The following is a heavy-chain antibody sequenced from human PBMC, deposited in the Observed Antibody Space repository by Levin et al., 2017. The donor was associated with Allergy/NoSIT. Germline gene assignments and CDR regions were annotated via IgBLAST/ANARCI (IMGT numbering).Heavy chain of an antibody. CDR2: ISSSSSTI. J-gene: IGHJ4*02. V-gene: IGHV3-48*01. D-gene: IGHD3-22*01. CDR1: GFTFSSYS. CDR3: ARDSIGGSPRGWLLAFALPSPPDY. Sequence: AGGSLRLSCAASGFTFSSYSMNWVRQAPGKGLEWVSYISSSSSTIYYADSVKGRFTISRDNAKNSLYLQMNSLRAEDTAVYYCARDSIGGSPRGWLLAFALPSPPDYWGQGTLVTVSS.